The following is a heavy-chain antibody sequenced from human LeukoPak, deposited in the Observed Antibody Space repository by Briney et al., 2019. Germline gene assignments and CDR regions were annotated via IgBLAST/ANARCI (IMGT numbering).Heavy chain of an antibody. CDR3: ARMYYYILTDGNWFDP. CDR1: GYSFTSYD. Sequence: ASVKVSCKASGYSFTSYDINWVRQAPGQGLEWMGWMIPNSGKTGYAQKFQGRVTITRDTSISTAYMELSSLRSEDTAVYYCARMYYYILTDGNWFDPWGQGTLVTVSS. D-gene: IGHD3-9*01. CDR2: MIPNSGKT. J-gene: IGHJ5*02. V-gene: IGHV1-8*03.